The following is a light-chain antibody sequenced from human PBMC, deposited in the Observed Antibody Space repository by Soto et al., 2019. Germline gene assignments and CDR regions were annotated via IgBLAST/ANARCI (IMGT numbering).Light chain of an antibody. Sequence: EIVLTQSPATLSVSPGERATLSCRASQSVVTYLAWYQQQPGQAPRLLIYDASNTSTCIPDRFSGSGSGTDFTLTISVRETQEFAVYYCQHRTNWPPLTFGGGTKVEIK. CDR3: QHRTNWPPLT. V-gene: IGKV3-11*01. J-gene: IGKJ4*01. CDR1: QSVVTY. CDR2: DAS.